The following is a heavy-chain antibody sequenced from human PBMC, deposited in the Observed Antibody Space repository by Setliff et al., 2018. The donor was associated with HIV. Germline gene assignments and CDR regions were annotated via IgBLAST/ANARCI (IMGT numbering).Heavy chain of an antibody. Sequence: SETLSLTCSVSGGSISNYYWSWIRQPPGEGLEWIGCISYSGSTTYNPSLKSRVTISLDTSKNQFSLKVNSVTAADTAVYFCARDSFTVDYFMDVWGKGTPVTVSS. CDR3: ARDSFTVDYFMDV. D-gene: IGHD3-10*01. CDR2: ISYSGST. V-gene: IGHV4-59*01. J-gene: IGHJ6*03. CDR1: GGSISNYY.